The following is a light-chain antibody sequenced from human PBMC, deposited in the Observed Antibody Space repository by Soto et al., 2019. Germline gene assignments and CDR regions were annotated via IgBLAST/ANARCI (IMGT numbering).Light chain of an antibody. CDR3: QSYDSSLIGWL. J-gene: IGLJ3*02. Sequence: QSVLTQPPSVSGAPGQRVTISCTGSSSKIGAGYNVHWYQQVPGTAPKLLIYGDSNRPSGVPDRFSGSKSGTSASLAITGLQAEDEADYYCQSYDSSLIGWLFGGGTQLTVL. V-gene: IGLV1-40*01. CDR2: GDS. CDR1: SSKIGAGYN.